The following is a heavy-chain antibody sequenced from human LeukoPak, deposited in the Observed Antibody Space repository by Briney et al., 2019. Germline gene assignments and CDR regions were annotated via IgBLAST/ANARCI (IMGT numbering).Heavy chain of an antibody. J-gene: IGHJ1*01. Sequence: PGGSLRLSCAASGFTFSSYWMHRVRQAPGKGLVWVSRIKSDGSTNYADSVKGRFTISRDNAKNTLYLQMNSLRAEDTAVYYCARAPSDSSGYYPEYFQHWGQGTLVTVSS. V-gene: IGHV3-74*01. D-gene: IGHD3-22*01. CDR2: IKSDGST. CDR3: ARAPSDSSGYYPEYFQH. CDR1: GFTFSSYW.